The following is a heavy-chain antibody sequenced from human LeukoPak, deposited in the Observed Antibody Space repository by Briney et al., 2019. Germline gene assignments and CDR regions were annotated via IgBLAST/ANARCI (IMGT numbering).Heavy chain of an antibody. CDR1: EFTVSSNY. Sequence: GGSLRLSCAASEFTVSSNYMSWVPQAPGKGLEWVSVIYSGGSTYYADSVKGRFTISRDNSKNTLYLQMNSLRAEDTAVYYCATWWLQCFDYWGQGTLVTVSS. CDR2: IYSGGST. D-gene: IGHD5-24*01. CDR3: ATWWLQCFDY. V-gene: IGHV3-53*01. J-gene: IGHJ4*02.